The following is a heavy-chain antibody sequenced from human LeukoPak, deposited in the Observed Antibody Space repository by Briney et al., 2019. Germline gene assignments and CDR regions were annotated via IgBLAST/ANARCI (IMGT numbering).Heavy chain of an antibody. CDR1: GFTFSSYS. V-gene: IGHV3-21*01. CDR3: ARGGAATVTTSY. D-gene: IGHD4-17*01. CDR2: ISSSSSYI. J-gene: IGHJ4*02. Sequence: AGGSLRLSCAASGFTFSSYSMNWVRQAPGKGLEWVSSISSSSSYIYYADSVKGRFTISRDNAKNSLYLQMNSLRAEDTAVYYCARGGAATVTTSYWGQGTLVTVSS.